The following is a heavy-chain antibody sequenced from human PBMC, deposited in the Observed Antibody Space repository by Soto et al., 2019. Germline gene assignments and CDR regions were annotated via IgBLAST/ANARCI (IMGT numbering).Heavy chain of an antibody. V-gene: IGHV3-30-3*01. CDR2: ISYDGSNK. Sequence: GGSLRLSCAASGFTFSSYAMHWVRQAPGKGLEWVAVISYDGSNKYYADSVKGRFTISRDNSKNTLYLQMNSLRAEDTAVYYCARDIWEIAARIPSDYWGQGTLVTVSS. CDR3: ARDIWEIAARIPSDY. D-gene: IGHD6-6*01. CDR1: GFTFSSYA. J-gene: IGHJ4*02.